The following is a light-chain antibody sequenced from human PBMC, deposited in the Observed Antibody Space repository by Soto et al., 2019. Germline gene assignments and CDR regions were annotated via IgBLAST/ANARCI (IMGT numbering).Light chain of an antibody. CDR3: QQYNNWPLLT. CDR1: QSVNSN. V-gene: IGKV3-15*01. CDR2: VAS. J-gene: IGKJ4*01. Sequence: EIVMTQSPATLSVSPGERATLSCRASQSVNSNVAWYQQKPGQAPRLLIYVASTRATGIPARFSGSGSGTEFTLTISSLQSEDFAVYYCQQYNNWPLLTFGGGTKVDIK.